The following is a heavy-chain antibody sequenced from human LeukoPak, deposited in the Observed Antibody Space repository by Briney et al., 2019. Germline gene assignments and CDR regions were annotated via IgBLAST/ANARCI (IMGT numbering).Heavy chain of an antibody. CDR2: ISASGDAT. J-gene: IGHJ3*02. D-gene: IGHD1-26*01. CDR1: GFTFSNYA. CDR3: AKARVELTVRTDAFDI. Sequence: GGSLRLSCAASGFTFSNYAMSWVRQAPGKGLEWVSAISASGDATWHPDSVKGRFTISRDKSKNTLYLQMNSLRAEDTAVYYCAKARVELTVRTDAFDIWGQGTMVTVSS. V-gene: IGHV3-23*01.